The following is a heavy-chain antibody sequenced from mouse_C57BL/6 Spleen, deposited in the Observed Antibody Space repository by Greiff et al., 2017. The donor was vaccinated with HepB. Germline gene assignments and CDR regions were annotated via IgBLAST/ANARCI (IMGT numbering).Heavy chain of an antibody. V-gene: IGHV1-80*01. CDR3: ARDAYSPYAMDY. J-gene: IGHJ4*01. CDR1: GYAFSSYW. Sequence: QVHLQQSGAELVKPGASVKISCKASGYAFSSYWMNWVKQRPGKGLEWIGQIYPGDGDTNYNGKFKGKATLTADKSSSTAYMQLSSLTSEDSAVYFCARDAYSPYAMDYWGQGTSVTVSS. D-gene: IGHD2-10*01. CDR2: IYPGDGDT.